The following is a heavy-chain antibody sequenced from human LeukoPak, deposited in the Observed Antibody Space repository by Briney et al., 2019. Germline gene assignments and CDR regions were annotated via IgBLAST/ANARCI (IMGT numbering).Heavy chain of an antibody. CDR2: INPSGGST. J-gene: IGHJ4*02. CDR3: ARDLPSGSQTGFDY. V-gene: IGHV1-46*01. D-gene: IGHD1-26*01. CDR1: GYTFTSYG. Sequence: ASVKVSCTASGYTFTSYGISWVRQAPGQGLEWMGIINPSGGSTSYAQKFQGRVTMTRDMSTSTVYMELSSLRSEDTAVYYCARDLPSGSQTGFDYWGQGTLVTVSS.